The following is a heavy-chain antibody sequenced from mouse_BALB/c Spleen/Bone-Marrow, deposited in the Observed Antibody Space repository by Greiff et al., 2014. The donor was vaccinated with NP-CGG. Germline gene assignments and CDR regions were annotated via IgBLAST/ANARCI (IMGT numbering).Heavy chain of an antibody. Sequence: EVKLMESGGALVKPGGSLKLSCAASGFTFSDYAMSWVRQSPEKRLEWVAEISNGGNYTYYPDTVTGRVTISRDNAKNTLYLEMSSLRSEDTAMYYCSRNSNYSFDFWGQGTTLTVSS. CDR2: ISNGGNYT. D-gene: IGHD2-5*01. V-gene: IGHV5-9-4*01. CDR3: SRNSNYSFDF. J-gene: IGHJ2*01. CDR1: GFTFSDYA.